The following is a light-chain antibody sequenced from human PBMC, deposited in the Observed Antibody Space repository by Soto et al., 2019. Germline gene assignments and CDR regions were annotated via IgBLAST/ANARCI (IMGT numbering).Light chain of an antibody. J-gene: IGKJ1*01. CDR2: AAS. V-gene: IGKV1-39*01. CDR1: QSISSY. Sequence: DIQMTQAPSSLSASVGDRFTITCLASQSISSYLNWYKQKPGKXPKXXIYAASILQSGVPSRFSGSGSGTELTITISSIQPEDFETDYCQQRYSTLQTFVQGTKVDIK. CDR3: QQRYSTLQT.